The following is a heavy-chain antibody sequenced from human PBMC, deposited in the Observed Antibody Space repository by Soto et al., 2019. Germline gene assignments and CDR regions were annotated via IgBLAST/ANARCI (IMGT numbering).Heavy chain of an antibody. J-gene: IGHJ6*02. CDR2: MYYSGTN. Sequence: QVQLQESGPGPVKPSQTLSLTCTVSGASISSGDYYWTWIRQPPGKGLEWIGYMYYSGTNYYNPSLQSRVTIPVDTSKNQFSLKLSSVTAADTAVYYCARTTVTSSYYGLDVWGQGSTVTVSS. CDR3: ARTTVTSSYYGLDV. CDR1: GASISSGDYY. D-gene: IGHD4-4*01. V-gene: IGHV4-30-4*01.